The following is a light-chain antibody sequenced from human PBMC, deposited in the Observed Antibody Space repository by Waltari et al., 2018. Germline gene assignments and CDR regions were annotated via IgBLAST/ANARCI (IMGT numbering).Light chain of an antibody. V-gene: IGLV3-1*01. CDR1: KVGNKD. Sequence: SYDLTQPPSVSVSPGETTNIACSGNKVGNKDVCGYQQQPGQSPFLIVYQNSRRPSGIPGRFSGSNSGNTATLMISWTQAIDEADYYCQVWDGNSVVFGGGTKLAVL. J-gene: IGLJ2*01. CDR2: QNS. CDR3: QVWDGNSVV.